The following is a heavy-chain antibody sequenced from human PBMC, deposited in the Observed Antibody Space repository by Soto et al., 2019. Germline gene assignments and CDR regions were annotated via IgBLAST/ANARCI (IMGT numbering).Heavy chain of an antibody. CDR2: IYYSGST. CDR3: ARSVFP. V-gene: IGHV4-31*03. J-gene: IGHJ5*02. CDR1: GGSISSGGYY. Sequence: QVQLQESGPGLVKPSQTLSLTCTVSGGSISSGGYYWNWIRQHPGKGLEWIGYIYYSGSTYYNPSPXSXLTPSIDTSKNQFSLKLNSVTAADTAVYYCARSVFPWGQGTLVTVSS.